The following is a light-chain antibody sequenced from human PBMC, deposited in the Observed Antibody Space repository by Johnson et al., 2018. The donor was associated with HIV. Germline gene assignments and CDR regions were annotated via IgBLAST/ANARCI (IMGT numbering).Light chain of an antibody. J-gene: IGLJ1*01. CDR3: GTWHSALSGGGV. CDR1: SSNIGNNY. CDR2: EKN. Sequence: QSVLTQPPSVSAAPGQKVNISCSGSSSNIGNNYVSWYQQLPGTAPKLLIYEKNKRPSGIPDRFSGSKSGTSATLGITGLQAGDEADYYCGTWHSALSGGGVFGTGTRVTVL. V-gene: IGLV1-51*02.